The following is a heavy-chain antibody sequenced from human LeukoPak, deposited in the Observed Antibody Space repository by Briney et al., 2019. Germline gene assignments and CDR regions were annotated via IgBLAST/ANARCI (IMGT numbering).Heavy chain of an antibody. D-gene: IGHD2-8*02. CDR2: INSDGSST. CDR1: GFTFSSYW. CDR3: ARGTGYNVFDY. Sequence: GGSLSLSCAASGFTFSSYWMHWVRQAPGKGLVWFSRINSDGSSTIYADSVKGRFTISRDNAKNTLYLQMNSLRVEDTAVYYCARGTGYNVFDYWGQGTLVTVPS. V-gene: IGHV3-74*01. J-gene: IGHJ4*02.